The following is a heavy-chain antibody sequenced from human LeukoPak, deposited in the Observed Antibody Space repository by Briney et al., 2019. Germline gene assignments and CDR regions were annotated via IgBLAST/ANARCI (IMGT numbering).Heavy chain of an antibody. D-gene: IGHD3-3*01. J-gene: IGHJ5*02. CDR1: GYTFTGYY. CDR2: INPNSGGT. CDR3: ARGLTYYDFWSGYSNWFDP. V-gene: IGHV1-2*06. Sequence: ASVKVSCKASGYTFTGYYMHWVRQAPGQGLEWMGRINPNSGGTNYAQKSQGRVTMTRDTSISTAYTELSRLRSDDTAVYYCARGLTYYDFWSGYSNWFDPWGQGTLVTVSS.